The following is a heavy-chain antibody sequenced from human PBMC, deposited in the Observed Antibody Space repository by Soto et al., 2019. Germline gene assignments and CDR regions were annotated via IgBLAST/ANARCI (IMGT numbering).Heavy chain of an antibody. D-gene: IGHD1-1*01. J-gene: IGHJ4*02. CDR1: SGTLNGYY. Sequence: KHPGTLDITSAVYSGTLNGYYGSWIRQSPGKGLEWIGEINHRGSSDYNPSLKSRVTISIDASKNHVSLELTSVTAADTAVYYCARSGDNFNVLDYWGQGTPVTVSS. V-gene: IGHV4-34*01. CDR2: INHRGSS. CDR3: ARSGDNFNVLDY.